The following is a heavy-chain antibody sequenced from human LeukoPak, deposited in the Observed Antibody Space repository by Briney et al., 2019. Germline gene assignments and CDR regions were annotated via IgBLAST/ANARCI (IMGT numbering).Heavy chain of an antibody. J-gene: IGHJ3*02. CDR1: GFTFTSYS. CDR3: ARDLTYCGGDCYPREAFDI. V-gene: IGHV3-21*01. CDR2: ISSSGGYI. D-gene: IGHD2-21*02. Sequence: PGGSLRLSCAASGFTFTSYSMNWVRQAPGKGLEWVSSISSSGGYIYYADSVKGRFTISRDNAKNSLYLQMNSLRAEDTAVYYCARDLTYCGGDCYPREAFDIWGQGTMVTASS.